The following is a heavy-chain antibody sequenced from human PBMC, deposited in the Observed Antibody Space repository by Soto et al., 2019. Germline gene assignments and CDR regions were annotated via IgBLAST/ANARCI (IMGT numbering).Heavy chain of an antibody. CDR3: ARDQAGITTAGGGSIDH. D-gene: IGHD6-13*01. Sequence: QVQLVESGGGVVQPGRSLRLSCAASGFTFSTHAMHWVRQAPGKGLECVAIVSFDGSNKYYADSVKGRFTISRDNSKNTLYLQMSGVIPEGTALYYCARDQAGITTAGGGSIDHWGQGTLVTVSS. CDR1: GFTFSTHA. V-gene: IGHV3-30-3*01. CDR2: VSFDGSNK. J-gene: IGHJ4*02.